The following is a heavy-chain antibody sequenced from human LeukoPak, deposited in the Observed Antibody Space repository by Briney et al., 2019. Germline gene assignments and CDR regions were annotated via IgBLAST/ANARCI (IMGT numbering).Heavy chain of an antibody. CDR3: ASTLWGPYCSSTSCYSNWFDP. J-gene: IGHJ5*02. Sequence: GASVKVSCKASGGTFSSYAISWVRQAPGQGLEWMGGIIPIFGTANYAQKFQGRVTITADESTSTAYMELSSLRSEDTAVYYCASTLWGPYCSSTSCYSNWFDPWGQGTLVTVSS. CDR1: GGTFSSYA. V-gene: IGHV1-69*13. D-gene: IGHD2-2*01. CDR2: IIPIFGTA.